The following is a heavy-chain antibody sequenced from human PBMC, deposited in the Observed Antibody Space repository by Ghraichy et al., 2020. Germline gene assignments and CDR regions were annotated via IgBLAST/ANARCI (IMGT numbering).Heavy chain of an antibody. V-gene: IGHV3-9*01. Sequence: SLNIYCAASGFTFDDYAMHWVRQAPGKGLEWVSGISWNSGSIGYADSVKGRFTISRDNAKNSLYLQMNSLRAEDTALYYCAKDIERYCSSTSCYTGAFDIWGQGTMVTVSS. CDR1: GFTFDDYA. J-gene: IGHJ3*02. D-gene: IGHD2-2*02. CDR3: AKDIERYCSSTSCYTGAFDI. CDR2: ISWNSGSI.